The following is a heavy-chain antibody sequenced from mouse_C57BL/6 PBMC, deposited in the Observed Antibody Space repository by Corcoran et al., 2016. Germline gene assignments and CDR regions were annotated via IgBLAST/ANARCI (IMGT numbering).Heavy chain of an antibody. J-gene: IGHJ2*01. CDR2: INTYSGVP. V-gene: IGHV9-3*01. CDR3: AITRRDFDY. CDR1: GYTFTTYG. Sequence: QIQLVQSGPELKKPGETVKISCKASGYTFTTYGMSWVKQAPGKGLKWMGWINTYSGVPTYADDFKGRFAFSLETSASTAYLQINNLKNEDTATYFCAITRRDFDYWGQGTTLTVSS.